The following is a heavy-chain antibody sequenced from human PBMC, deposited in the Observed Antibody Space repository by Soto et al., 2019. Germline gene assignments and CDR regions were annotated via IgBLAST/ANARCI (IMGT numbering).Heavy chain of an antibody. D-gene: IGHD3-10*01. J-gene: IGHJ4*02. Sequence: QVQLVQSGAEVKKPGASVKVSCKASGYTFTRYDINWVRQATGQGLEWMGWMNPTSGNTVYAQKFQGRGTMTRNTDISTGYMGLSSLRSEDTAVYYCASGFGELSLDYWGQGTLVTVSS. CDR1: GYTFTRYD. V-gene: IGHV1-8*01. CDR2: MNPTSGNT. CDR3: ASGFGELSLDY.